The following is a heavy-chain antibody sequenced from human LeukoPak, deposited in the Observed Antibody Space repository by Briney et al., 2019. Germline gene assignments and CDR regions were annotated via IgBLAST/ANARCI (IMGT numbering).Heavy chain of an antibody. CDR1: GGTFSSYA. CDR3: ARTLGYCSSTSCYWDY. Sequence: SVKVSCKASGGTFSSYAISWVRQAPGQGLEWMGGIIPIFGTANYAQKFQGRVTITADESTSTAYMELSSLRSEDTAVYYCARTLGYCSSTSCYWDYWGQGTMVTVSS. J-gene: IGHJ4*02. CDR2: IIPIFGTA. V-gene: IGHV1-69*13. D-gene: IGHD2-2*01.